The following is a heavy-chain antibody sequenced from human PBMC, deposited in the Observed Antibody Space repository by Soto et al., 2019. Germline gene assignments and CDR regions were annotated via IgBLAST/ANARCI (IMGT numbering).Heavy chain of an antibody. CDR1: GGSISSYY. V-gene: IGHV4-59*12. D-gene: IGHD5-12*01. CDR3: VKDLNIVATYRSRWVDY. CDR2: IYYSGST. J-gene: IGHJ4*02. Sequence: SETLSLTCTVSGGSISSYYWSWIRQPPGKGLELIGYIYYSGSTNYNPSLKSRVTISVDTSKNQFSLKLSSVTAADTAVYYCVKDLNIVATYRSRWVDYWGQGTLVTVSS.